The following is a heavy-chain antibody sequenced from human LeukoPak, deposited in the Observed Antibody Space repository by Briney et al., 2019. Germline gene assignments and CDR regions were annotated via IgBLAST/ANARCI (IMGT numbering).Heavy chain of an antibody. CDR3: AKGGREYDFWSGPRY. CDR2: ISSSSSTI. J-gene: IGHJ4*02. V-gene: IGHV3-48*04. CDR1: GFTFSTYS. Sequence: GGSLRLSCAASGFTFSTYSMKWVRQAPGKGLEWVSYISSSSSTIYYADSVRGRFTISRDNAKNSLYLQMNSLRAEDTAVYYCAKGGREYDFWSGPRYWGQGTLVTVSS. D-gene: IGHD3-3*01.